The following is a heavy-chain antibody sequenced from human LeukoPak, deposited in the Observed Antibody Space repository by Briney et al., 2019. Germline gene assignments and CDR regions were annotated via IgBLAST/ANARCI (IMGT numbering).Heavy chain of an antibody. V-gene: IGHV4-59*08. J-gene: IGHJ4*02. CDR1: GGSIGSDY. D-gene: IGHD2-21*01. Sequence: NPSETLSLTCTVSGGSIGSDYWSWIRQPPGKGLEWIGYAFYTGDSSYNPSLKGRGTISLDTSNNQISLQLHPVSAADTAVYFCARHAFASPFDYWGQGTLVTVSS. CDR3: ARHAFASPFDY. CDR2: AFYTGDS.